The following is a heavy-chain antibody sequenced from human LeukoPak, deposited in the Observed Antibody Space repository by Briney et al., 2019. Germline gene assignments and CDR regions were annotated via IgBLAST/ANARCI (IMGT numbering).Heavy chain of an antibody. CDR3: ARVTRGEDGHDWFDP. J-gene: IGHJ5*02. CDR1: GGSINSYY. D-gene: IGHD5-24*01. Sequence: SETLSLTCTVSGGSINSYYWSWIRQPPGKGLEWIGYIYYSGSTNYNPSLKSRVTISVDTSKNQFSLKLSSVTAADTAVYFCARVTRGEDGHDWFDPWGQGTLVTVSS. V-gene: IGHV4-59*08. CDR2: IYYSGST.